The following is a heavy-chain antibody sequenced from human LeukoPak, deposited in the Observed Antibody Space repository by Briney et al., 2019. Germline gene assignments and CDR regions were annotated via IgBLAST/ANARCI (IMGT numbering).Heavy chain of an antibody. CDR3: ARPYYGLSVGDAYDV. J-gene: IGHJ3*01. CDR1: RVSINDYY. Sequence: PSETLSLTCTVARVSINDYYWNWIRQPPGKGLEWIGYVSSTGNTNSNPSLRSRVSMSIDASKKQFSLRLNSVTAADTAVYYCARPYYGLSVGDAYDVWGQGTLVTVSS. CDR2: VSSTGNT. D-gene: IGHD4-17*01. V-gene: IGHV4-59*01.